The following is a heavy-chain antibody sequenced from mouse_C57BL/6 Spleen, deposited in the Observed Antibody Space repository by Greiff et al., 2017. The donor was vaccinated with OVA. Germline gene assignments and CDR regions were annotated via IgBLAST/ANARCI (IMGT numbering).Heavy chain of an antibody. CDR2: IYPGSGST. Sequence: QVQLKQPGAELVKPGASVKMSCKASGYTFTSYWITWVKQRPGQGLEWIGDIYPGSGSTNYNEKFKSKATLTVDTSSSTAYMQLSSLTSEDSAVYYCARDGSSYGGAMDYWGQGTSVTVSS. V-gene: IGHV1-55*01. D-gene: IGHD1-1*01. CDR1: GYTFTSYW. J-gene: IGHJ4*01. CDR3: ARDGSSYGGAMDY.